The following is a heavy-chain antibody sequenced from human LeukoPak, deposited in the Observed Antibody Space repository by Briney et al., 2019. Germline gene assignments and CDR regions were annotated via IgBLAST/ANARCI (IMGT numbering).Heavy chain of an antibody. D-gene: IGHD2-21*02. CDR2: IRSKADSYAT. J-gene: IGHJ4*02. V-gene: IGHV3-73*01. Sequence: PGGSLRLSRVASGFTFSGSVMHWVRQASGKGLEWVGRIRSKADSYATAYAASVKGRFTISRDDSKNTAYLQMNSLRTEDTAVYYCTRLWGDCGGDCYSHDFWGQGALVTVSS. CDR1: GFTFSGSV. CDR3: TRLWGDCGGDCYSHDF.